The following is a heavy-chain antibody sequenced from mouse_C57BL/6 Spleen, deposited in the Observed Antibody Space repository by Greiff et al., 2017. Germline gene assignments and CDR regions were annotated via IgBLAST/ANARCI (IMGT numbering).Heavy chain of an antibody. J-gene: IGHJ4*01. Sequence: VQVVESGAALARPGASVKLSCKASGYTFTSYGISWVKQRTGQGLEWIGEIYPRSGNTYYNEKFKGKATLTADKSSSTAYMELRSLTSEDSAVYFCARGLSITTADYYAMDYWGQGTSVTVSS. CDR2: IYPRSGNT. V-gene: IGHV1-81*01. D-gene: IGHD1-2*01. CDR1: GYTFTSYG. CDR3: ARGLSITTADYYAMDY.